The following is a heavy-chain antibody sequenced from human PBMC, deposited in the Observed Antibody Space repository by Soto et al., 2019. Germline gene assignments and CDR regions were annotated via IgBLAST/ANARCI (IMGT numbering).Heavy chain of an antibody. J-gene: IGHJ2*01. CDR3: AILDCGDYWYFDL. CDR2: IIPALGTA. V-gene: IGHV1-69*08. Sequence: QDQLVQSGAEVKKPGSSVKVSCKASGGTFSSHTFSWVRQAPGQGLEWMGRIIPALGTATYAQKFQGRVTITADESATTVYMELNSIRSEDTAVYYCAILDCGDYWYFDLWGRGTLVTVSS. D-gene: IGHD4-17*01. CDR1: GGTFSSHT.